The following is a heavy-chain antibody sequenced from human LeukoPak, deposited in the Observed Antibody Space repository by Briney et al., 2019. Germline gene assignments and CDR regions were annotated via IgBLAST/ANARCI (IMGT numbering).Heavy chain of an antibody. D-gene: IGHD3-9*01. J-gene: IGHJ4*02. CDR1: GFTFGTYD. CDR2: MKFDGSKV. Sequence: GGSPRLSCAASGFTFGTYDMHWIRQTPVKGLEWVAVMKFDGSKVHYADSLRGRFTISRDNSKSTLYLQINSLRAEDTAIYYCVREKSTGDYRTSDYWGRGTQVTVSS. V-gene: IGHV3-30*04. CDR3: VREKSTGDYRTSDY.